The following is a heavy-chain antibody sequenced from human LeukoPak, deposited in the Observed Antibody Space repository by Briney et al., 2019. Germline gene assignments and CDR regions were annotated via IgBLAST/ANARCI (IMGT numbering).Heavy chain of an antibody. Sequence: PGGSLRLSCAASGFTFSTYAMTWVRQAPGKGLEWVSSITGNGEGTYYADSVKGRFTISRDNSKNTLYLQMNSLRAEDTAVYHCARDSGSYLQPTDYWGQGTLVTVSS. CDR2: ITGNGEGT. V-gene: IGHV3-23*01. CDR3: ARDSGSYLQPTDY. CDR1: GFTFSTYA. J-gene: IGHJ4*02. D-gene: IGHD1-26*01.